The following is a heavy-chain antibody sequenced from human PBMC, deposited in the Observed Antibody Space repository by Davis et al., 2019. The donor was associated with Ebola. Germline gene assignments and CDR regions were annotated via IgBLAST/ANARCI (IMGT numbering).Heavy chain of an antibody. CDR1: GYTFTSYG. J-gene: IGHJ6*02. V-gene: IGHV1-18*01. CDR2: ISAYNGNT. D-gene: IGHD2-21*01. CDR3: ARVQYCGGDCFFYYYYGMDV. Sequence: ASVKVSCKASGYTFTSYGISWVRQAPGHGLEWMGWISAYNGNTNYAQKLQGRVTMTTDTSTSTAYMEVRSLRSDDTAVYYCARVQYCGGDCFFYYYYGMDVWGQGTTVTVSS.